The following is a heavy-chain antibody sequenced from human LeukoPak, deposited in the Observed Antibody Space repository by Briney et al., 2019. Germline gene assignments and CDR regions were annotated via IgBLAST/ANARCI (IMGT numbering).Heavy chain of an antibody. J-gene: IGHJ4*02. CDR2: MNPNSGGT. CDR3: ARGPAYSQYCANGVCYFLDH. Sequence: ASVKVSCKASGYTFTAYYMHWVRQAPGQGLEWMGWMNPNSGGTKYVQNFQGRVTMTRDTSISTAYMELSGLRSDDTAVYYCARGPAYSQYCANGVCYFLDHWGQGALVTVSS. CDR1: GYTFTAYY. V-gene: IGHV1-2*02. D-gene: IGHD2-8*01.